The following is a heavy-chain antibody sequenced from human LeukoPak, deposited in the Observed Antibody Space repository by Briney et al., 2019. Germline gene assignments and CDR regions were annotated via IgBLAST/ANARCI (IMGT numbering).Heavy chain of an antibody. CDR1: GFTFESYT. CDR2: ISGGGGST. CDR3: AKGQAADETYYYGMDV. Sequence: GGSLRLSCAASGFTFESYTMIWVRQAPGKGLEWVSVISGGGGSTYYADSVKGRFTISRDNSKNTLYLQMNSLRAEDTAVYYCAKGQAADETYYYGMDVWGQGTTVTVSS. J-gene: IGHJ6*02. D-gene: IGHD6-25*01. V-gene: IGHV3-23*01.